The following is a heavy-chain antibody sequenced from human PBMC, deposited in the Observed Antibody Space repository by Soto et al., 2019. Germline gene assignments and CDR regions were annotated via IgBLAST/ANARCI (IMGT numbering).Heavy chain of an antibody. V-gene: IGHV3-73*01. CDR2: ILSKAGNYAT. Sequence: EVQLVESGGGLVQPGGSLKLSCAASGFIFSGSAVHWVRQASGKGLEWVGRILSKAGNYATAYPASMKGRFTISRDDSENTAFLQMHRLKTEDTAVYYCIRGESPYSYDYWGQGTLVAVSS. CDR1: GFIFSGSA. J-gene: IGHJ4*02. D-gene: IGHD1-26*01. CDR3: IRGESPYSYDY.